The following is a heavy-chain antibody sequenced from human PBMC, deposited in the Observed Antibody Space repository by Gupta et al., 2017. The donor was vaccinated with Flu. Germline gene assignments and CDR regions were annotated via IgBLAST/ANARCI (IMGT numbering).Heavy chain of an antibody. CDR3: ARDLFDDIVVVVAATLPAYYYGMDG. D-gene: IGHD2-15*01. CDR1: GYTFTSYG. CDR2: ISAYNGNT. J-gene: IGHJ6*02. Sequence: QVQLVQSGAEVTKPGASVKVSCKASGYTFTSYGISWVRQAPGQGLEWMGWISAYNGNTNYAQKLQGRVTMTTETSTSTAYMELRSLRSDDTAVYYCARDLFDDIVVVVAATLPAYYYGMDGWGQGPTGTVSS. V-gene: IGHV1-18*01.